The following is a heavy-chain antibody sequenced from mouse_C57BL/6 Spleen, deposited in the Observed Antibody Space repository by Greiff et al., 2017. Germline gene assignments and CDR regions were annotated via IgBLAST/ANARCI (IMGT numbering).Heavy chain of an antibody. CDR2: IYPYNGVS. Sequence: VHVKQSGPELVKPGASVKISCKASGYSFTGYYMHWVKQSHGNILDWIGYIYPYNGVSSYNQKFKGKATLTVDKSSSTAYMELRSLTSEDAAVYYCAREGSSYGYFDYWGQGTTLTVSS. D-gene: IGHD1-1*01. CDR1: GYSFTGYY. V-gene: IGHV1-31*01. CDR3: AREGSSYGYFDY. J-gene: IGHJ2*01.